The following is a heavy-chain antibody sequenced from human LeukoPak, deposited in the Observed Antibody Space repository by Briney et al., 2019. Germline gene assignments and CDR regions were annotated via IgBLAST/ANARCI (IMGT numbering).Heavy chain of an antibody. D-gene: IGHD6-13*01. CDR1: GGSISSDY. CDR3: ARRDGSAEYNWFDP. Sequence: PSETLSLTCTVSGGSISSDYWSWIRQPPGKGLEWIGEINHSGSTNYNPSLKSRVTISVDTSKNQCSLKLSSVTAADTAVYYCARRDGSAEYNWFDPWGQGTLVTVSS. J-gene: IGHJ5*02. CDR2: INHSGST. V-gene: IGHV4-34*01.